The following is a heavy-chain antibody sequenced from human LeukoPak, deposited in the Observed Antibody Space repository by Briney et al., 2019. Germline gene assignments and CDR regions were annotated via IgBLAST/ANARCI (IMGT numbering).Heavy chain of an antibody. CDR1: GGSISSSSYY. D-gene: IGHD3-10*02. Sequence: PSETLSLTCTVSGGSISSSSYYWGWIRQPPGKGLEWIGSIYHSGSTYYNPSLKSRVTISVDRSKNQFSLKLSSVTAADTAVYYCARDRNYYVSRWFDPWGQGTLVTVSS. CDR2: IYHSGST. V-gene: IGHV4-39*07. CDR3: ARDRNYYVSRWFDP. J-gene: IGHJ5*02.